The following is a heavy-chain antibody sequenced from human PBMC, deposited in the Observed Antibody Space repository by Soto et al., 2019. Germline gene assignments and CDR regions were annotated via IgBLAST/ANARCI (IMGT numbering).Heavy chain of an antibody. CDR3: ARGTQGGYSGYDYDPAFDY. Sequence: ASVKVSCKASGYTFTGYDINWVRQATGQGLEWMGWMNPNSGNTGYAQKFQGRVTMTRNTSISTAYMELSSLRSEDTAVYYCARGTQGGYSGYDYDPAFDYWGQGTLVTVSS. J-gene: IGHJ4*02. CDR1: GYTFTGYD. V-gene: IGHV1-8*01. D-gene: IGHD5-12*01. CDR2: MNPNSGNT.